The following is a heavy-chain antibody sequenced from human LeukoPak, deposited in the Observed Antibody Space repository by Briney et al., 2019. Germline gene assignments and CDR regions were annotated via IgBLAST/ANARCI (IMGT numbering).Heavy chain of an antibody. CDR3: ARLSKQWLSYYFDY. V-gene: IGHV4-39*07. Sequence: PSETLSLTCTVSGGSISSSSYYWGWIRQPPGKGLEWIGSIYYSGSTYYNPSLKSRVTISVDTSKNQFSLKLSSVTAADTAVYYCARLSKQWLSYYFDYWGQGTLVTVSS. CDR2: IYYSGST. D-gene: IGHD6-19*01. CDR1: GGSISSSSYY. J-gene: IGHJ4*02.